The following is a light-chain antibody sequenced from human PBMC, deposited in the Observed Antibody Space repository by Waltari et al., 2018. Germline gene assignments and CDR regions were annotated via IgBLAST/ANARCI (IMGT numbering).Light chain of an antibody. V-gene: IGKV3-15*01. CDR2: DAS. CDR3: QQYRDWYS. CDR1: HGIGTN. J-gene: IGKJ2*01. Sequence: ELVMTQSPAILSVSPGAGATLSCRASHGIGTNLAWYQKKPGQAHRLLIYDASTRAPGIPARFTGGGSGTEFTLVSNSLQSEDSALYFCQQYRDWYSFGQGTKLEIK.